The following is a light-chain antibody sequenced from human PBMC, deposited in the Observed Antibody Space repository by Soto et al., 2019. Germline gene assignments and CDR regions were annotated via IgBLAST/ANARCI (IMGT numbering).Light chain of an antibody. Sequence: EIVLTQSPATLSLSPGERATLSCRASQSISSHLAWYQQKPGQPPRLLIYDTNNRATGVPVRFRGSGSETDFALTIGSLEPEDSALYYCQQRTTWPATFGQGTKLEIK. CDR1: QSISSH. V-gene: IGKV3-11*01. J-gene: IGKJ2*01. CDR3: QQRTTWPAT. CDR2: DTN.